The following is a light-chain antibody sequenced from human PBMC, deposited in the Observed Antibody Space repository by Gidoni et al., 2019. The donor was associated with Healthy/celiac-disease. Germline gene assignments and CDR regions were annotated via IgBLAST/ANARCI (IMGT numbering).Light chain of an antibody. J-gene: IGKJ4*01. CDR2: KAS. Sequence: DSEMTQSPSTLSASVGDRVTITCRASPSISSWLAWYQQKPGKAPKLLIYKASSLESGVPSRFSGSGSGTEFTLTISSLQPDDFATYYCQQYNSYLLTFGGGTKVEIK. CDR1: PSISSW. V-gene: IGKV1-5*03. CDR3: QQYNSYLLT.